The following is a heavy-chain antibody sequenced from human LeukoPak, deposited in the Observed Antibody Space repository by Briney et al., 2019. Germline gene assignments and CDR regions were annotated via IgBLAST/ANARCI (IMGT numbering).Heavy chain of an antibody. V-gene: IGHV3-30*18. CDR2: ISNDGSND. D-gene: IGHD2-21*01. CDR1: GFTFSNYG. J-gene: IGHJ4*02. CDR3: AKDMGILWWCLGD. Sequence: GGSLRLSCAASGFTFSNYGMHWVRQAPGKGLEWAALISNDGSNDYYGDSVEGRFTISRDNSKNTLYLQMNSLIPEDAAVYYCAKDMGILWWCLGDWGQGTLATVSS.